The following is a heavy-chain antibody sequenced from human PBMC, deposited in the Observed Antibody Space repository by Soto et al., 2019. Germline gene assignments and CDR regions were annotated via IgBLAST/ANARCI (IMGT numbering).Heavy chain of an antibody. CDR3: ARRGTYSSGWDY. D-gene: IGHD6-19*01. V-gene: IGHV5-51*01. CDR2: IHGGDSNT. Sequence: GAALKIYCKGSGYIITSYWIGWVRQMPGKGLEWMGIIHGGDSNTRYSPSFEGQVTISTDKSISTAYLQWSSLKASDTAMYYCARRGTYSSGWDYWGQGTLVTVSS. J-gene: IGHJ4*02. CDR1: GYIITSYW.